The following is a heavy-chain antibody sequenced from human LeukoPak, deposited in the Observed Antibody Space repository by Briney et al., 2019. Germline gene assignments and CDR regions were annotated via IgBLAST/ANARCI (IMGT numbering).Heavy chain of an antibody. V-gene: IGHV4-59*01. D-gene: IGHD1-26*01. CDR1: GASINGYF. J-gene: IGHJ3*01. CDR2: VSHMGAT. CDR3: ARDRRGSYYTFDV. Sequence: SETLSLTCSVSGASINGYFWNWVRQTPERGLEWIGYVSHMGATTSNPTLKSRVSITIDTSKRQISLSMTSVTAADSALYYCARDRRGSYYTFDVWGPGTIVSVS.